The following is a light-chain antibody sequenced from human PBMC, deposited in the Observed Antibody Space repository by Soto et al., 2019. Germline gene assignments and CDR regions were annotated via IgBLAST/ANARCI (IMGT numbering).Light chain of an antibody. J-gene: IGKJ2*01. Sequence: EIVLTQSPGTLSLSPGERASLSCRASQIVSSSYLAWYQQKPGQAPRLLIYGASSRATGIPDRFSGSGSGTDFTLTISRLEPEDFAVYYCQQYGSSSMYTFGQGTKLEIK. CDR3: QQYGSSSMYT. V-gene: IGKV3-20*01. CDR1: QIVSSSY. CDR2: GAS.